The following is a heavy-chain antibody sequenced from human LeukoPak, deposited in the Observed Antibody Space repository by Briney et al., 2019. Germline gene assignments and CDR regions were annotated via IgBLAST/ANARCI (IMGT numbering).Heavy chain of an antibody. V-gene: IGHV3-7*01. D-gene: IGHD5-18*01. CDR3: ARDGYSYGFRGFDY. J-gene: IGHJ4*02. CDR1: GFTFSSYS. CDR2: IKQDGSEK. Sequence: GGSLRLSCAASGFTFSSYSMSWVRQAPGKGLEWVANIKQDGSEKYYVDSVKGRFTISRDNAKNSLYLQMNSLRAEDMAVYYCARDGYSYGFRGFDYWGQGTLVTVSS.